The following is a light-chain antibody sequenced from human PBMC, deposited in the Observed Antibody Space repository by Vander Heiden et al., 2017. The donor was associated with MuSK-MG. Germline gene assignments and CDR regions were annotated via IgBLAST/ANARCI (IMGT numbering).Light chain of an antibody. CDR2: GTS. Sequence: EIVLTQSPGTLSSSPGERATLSCRASQSVSSSYLAWYQQKPGQAPRLLIYGTSSRATGIPDRFSGSGSGTDFTLTISRLEPEDFAVYYCQQYGGSPLFTFGPGTKVDVK. V-gene: IGKV3-20*01. CDR1: QSVSSSY. CDR3: QQYGGSPLFT. J-gene: IGKJ3*01.